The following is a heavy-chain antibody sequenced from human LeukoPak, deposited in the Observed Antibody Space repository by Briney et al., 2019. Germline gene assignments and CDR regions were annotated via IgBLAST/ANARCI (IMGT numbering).Heavy chain of an antibody. CDR2: INPNSGGT. D-gene: IGHD2-15*01. Sequence: ASVKLSCKASGYTFTGYYMHWVRQAPGQGLEWMGWINPNSGGTKYAQKFQGRVTMTRDTSISTAYMELSRLRSDDTAVYYWARGYCSGGSCYSVFDYWGQGTLVTVSS. CDR1: GYTFTGYY. CDR3: ARGYCSGGSCYSVFDY. J-gene: IGHJ4*02. V-gene: IGHV1-2*02.